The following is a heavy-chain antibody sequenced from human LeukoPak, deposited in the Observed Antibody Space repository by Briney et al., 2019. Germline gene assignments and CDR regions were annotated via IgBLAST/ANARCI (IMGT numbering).Heavy chain of an antibody. V-gene: IGHV4-4*07. CDR1: GGSISSYY. Sequence: SETLSLTCTVSGGSISSYYWSWIRQPAGKGLEWIGRIYTSGSTNYNPSLKSRVTISVDTSKNQFSLKLSSVTAADTAVYYCARLRGRDGYNLYFDYWGQGTLVTVSS. J-gene: IGHJ4*02. CDR2: IYTSGST. CDR3: ARLRGRDGYNLYFDY. D-gene: IGHD5-24*01.